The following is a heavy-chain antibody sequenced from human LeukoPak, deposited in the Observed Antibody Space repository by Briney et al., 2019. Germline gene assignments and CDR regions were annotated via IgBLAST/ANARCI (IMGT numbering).Heavy chain of an antibody. V-gene: IGHV3-48*04. CDR2: ISSSSSTI. Sequence: GGSLRLSCAASGFTFSSYSMNWVRQAPGKGLEWVSYISSSSSTIYYADSVKGRFTISRDNAKNTLYLQMNSLRAEDTAVYYCARETGFYDFWSGYPYFDYWGQGTLVTVSS. D-gene: IGHD3-3*01. CDR3: ARETGFYDFWSGYPYFDY. J-gene: IGHJ4*02. CDR1: GFTFSSYS.